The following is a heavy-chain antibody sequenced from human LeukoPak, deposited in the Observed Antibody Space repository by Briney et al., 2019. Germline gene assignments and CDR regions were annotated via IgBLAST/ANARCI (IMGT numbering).Heavy chain of an antibody. CDR2: IYYSGSA. V-gene: IGHV4-59*01. CDR1: GGSISSYY. CDR3: ARAGGVKTAALDLDY. D-gene: IGHD6-25*01. J-gene: IGHJ4*02. Sequence: KTSETLSLTCTVSGGSISSYYWSWIRQPPGKGLEWIGYIYYSGSANHNPSLKSRVTISRDTSKNQFSLKLTSVTTADTAVYYCARAGGVKTAALDLDYWGQGTLVTVSS.